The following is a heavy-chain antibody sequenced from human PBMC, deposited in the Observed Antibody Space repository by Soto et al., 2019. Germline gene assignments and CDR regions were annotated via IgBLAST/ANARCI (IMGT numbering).Heavy chain of an antibody. Sequence: QVQLVQSGTEVKKPGASVKVSCKTSGYSFTKYGLHWVRQAPGQRLEWMVWINPGNGDTKYSQKFQGRVTITRDTSATTAYMELSSLRSEDSAVFYCARTDCSSTSCYNYYYYGMDVWGQGTTVTVSS. CDR2: INPGNGDT. CDR3: ARTDCSSTSCYNYYYYGMDV. J-gene: IGHJ6*02. D-gene: IGHD2-2*01. V-gene: IGHV1-3*01. CDR1: GYSFTKYG.